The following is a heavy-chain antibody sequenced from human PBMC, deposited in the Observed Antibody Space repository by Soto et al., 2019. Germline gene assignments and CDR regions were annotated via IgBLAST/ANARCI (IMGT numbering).Heavy chain of an antibody. Sequence: GGSLRLSCAASGFTFSSYAMSWVRQAPGKGLEWVSAIIGSGGSTYHPASVKGRFTISRDNSKNTLYLQMNSLTAEDTAVYYCAKYSSGFYSLLGREQYYYGMDVWGQGTTVTVSS. J-gene: IGHJ6*02. D-gene: IGHD6-19*01. CDR1: GFTFSSYA. V-gene: IGHV3-23*01. CDR3: AKYSSGFYSLLGREQYYYGMDV. CDR2: IIGSGGST.